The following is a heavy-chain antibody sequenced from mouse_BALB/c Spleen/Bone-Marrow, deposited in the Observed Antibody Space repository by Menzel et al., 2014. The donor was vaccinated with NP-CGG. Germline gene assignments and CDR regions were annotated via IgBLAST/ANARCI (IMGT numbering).Heavy chain of an antibody. Sequence: EVQLQQSGPGLVKPSQSLSLTCSVTSYSITSGYYWNWIRQFPGNKLEWMGYISYDGSNNYNPSLKNRISITRDTSKNQFFLKLNSVTTEDTATYYCAKGGIYLMDYWGQGTSVTVSS. J-gene: IGHJ4*01. CDR1: SYSITSGYY. CDR3: AKGGIYLMDY. CDR2: ISYDGSN. D-gene: IGHD5-5*01. V-gene: IGHV3-6*02.